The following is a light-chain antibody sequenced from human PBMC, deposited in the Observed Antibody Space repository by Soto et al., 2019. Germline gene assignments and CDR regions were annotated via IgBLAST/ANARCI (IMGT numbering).Light chain of an antibody. Sequence: QSVLTQPASVSGSPGQSITISCTGTSSDIGRYNYVSWYQQHPGKAPKLMIYGVSKWPSGISNRFSGSKSGNTASLTISGLRAEDEADYYCSSYTTSLTVVFGGGTKVTVL. CDR3: SSYTTSLTVV. J-gene: IGLJ2*01. CDR1: SSDIGRYNY. CDR2: GVS. V-gene: IGLV2-14*01.